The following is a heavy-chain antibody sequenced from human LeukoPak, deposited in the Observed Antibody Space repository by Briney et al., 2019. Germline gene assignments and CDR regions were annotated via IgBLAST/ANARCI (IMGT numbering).Heavy chain of an antibody. D-gene: IGHD5-12*01. J-gene: IGHJ4*02. CDR3: AKETRGSYSDY. V-gene: IGHV3-30*02. CDR1: GFTFRSSG. CDR2: ISYDGSNR. Sequence: PGGSLRLSCAASGFTFRSSGMHWVRQAPGKGREWVAFISYDGSNRYYADSVKGRFTISRDNSKNTLYLQMNSLRAEDAAVYYCAKETRGSYSDYWGQGTLVTVSS.